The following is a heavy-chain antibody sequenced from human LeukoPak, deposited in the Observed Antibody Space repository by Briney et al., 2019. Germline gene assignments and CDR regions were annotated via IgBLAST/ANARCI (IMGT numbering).Heavy chain of an antibody. J-gene: IGHJ4*02. CDR2: ISSSSSYI. D-gene: IGHD4-17*01. V-gene: IGHV3-21*01. CDR3: ARDNGPDTVTPEGFDY. CDR1: GFTFSSYS. Sequence: GGSLRLSCAASGFTFSSYSMNWVRQAPGKGLEWVSSISSSSSYIYYADSVKGRFTISRDNAKNSLYLQMDSLRAEDTAVYYCARDNGPDTVTPEGFDYWGQGTLVTVSS.